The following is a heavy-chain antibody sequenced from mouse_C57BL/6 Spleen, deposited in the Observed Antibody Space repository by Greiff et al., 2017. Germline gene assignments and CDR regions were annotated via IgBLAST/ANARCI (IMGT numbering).Heavy chain of an antibody. J-gene: IGHJ4*01. CDR3: ARRGGCGAGYAMDY. CDR1: GFTFTDYY. CDR2: IRNKANGYTT. V-gene: IGHV7-3*01. Sequence: EVKVVESGGGLVQPGGSLSLSCAASGFTFTDYYMSWVRQPPGKALEWLGFIRNKANGYTTEYSATVKGRFTISRDNSQSILYLQMKALRAEDSATYYCARRGGCGAGYAMDYWGQGTSVTVSS.